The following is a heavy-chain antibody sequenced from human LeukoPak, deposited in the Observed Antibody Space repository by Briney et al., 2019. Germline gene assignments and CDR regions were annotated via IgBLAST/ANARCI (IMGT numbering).Heavy chain of an antibody. CDR2: INPSGGST. CDR1: GYTVTSYY. J-gene: IGHJ4*02. Sequence: ASVKVSCKASGYTVTSYYMHWVRQAPGQGLEWRGVINPSGGSTSYAQKFPGRVTMTRAMSTSTVYMELSSLRSEDTAVYYCARDTDYGDYVLRPRCEWCFDYWGQGTLVTVSS. D-gene: IGHD4-17*01. V-gene: IGHV1-46*01. CDR3: ARDTDYGDYVLRPRCEWCFDY.